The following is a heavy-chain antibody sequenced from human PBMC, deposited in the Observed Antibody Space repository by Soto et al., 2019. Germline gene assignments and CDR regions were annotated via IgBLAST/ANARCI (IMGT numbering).Heavy chain of an antibody. J-gene: IGHJ4*02. CDR3: AGVSSRGRFDY. V-gene: IGHV4-31*03. CDR1: GGSISSGGYY. Sequence: QVQLQESGPGLVKPSQTLSLTCTFSGGSISSGGYYWSWIREHPGKGLEWIGYIYSRGGTYYNPSLKSRVTISVDSSKNQFSMKLSSVTAADTAVYSCAGVSSRGRFDYWGQGTLVTVSS. CDR2: IYSRGGT. D-gene: IGHD2-15*01.